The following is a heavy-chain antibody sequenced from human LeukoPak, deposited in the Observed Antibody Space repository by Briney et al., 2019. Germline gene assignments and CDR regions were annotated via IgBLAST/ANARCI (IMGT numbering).Heavy chain of an antibody. V-gene: IGHV3-7*01. CDR3: AQKGGTDH. Sequence: ASVKVSCKTSGYTFSNYAMHWVRQAPGKGLEWVANIKQDGSEKYYVDSVKGRFTISRDNAKNSLYLQMNSLRVEDTAIYYCAQKGGTDHWGQGTLVTVSS. CDR2: IKQDGSEK. J-gene: IGHJ4*02. CDR1: GYTFSNYA. D-gene: IGHD2-15*01.